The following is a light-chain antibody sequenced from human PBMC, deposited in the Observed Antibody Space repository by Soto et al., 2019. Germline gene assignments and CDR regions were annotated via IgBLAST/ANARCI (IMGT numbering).Light chain of an antibody. CDR3: QQYDNWPTST. V-gene: IGKV3-15*01. CDR2: CAS. J-gene: IGKJ5*01. Sequence: EIVMTQSPATLSVPPGERVTLSCRAGQSVNRNLAWYQQKHGQAPRLLIYCASTRATGIPARFSGSGSGTEFTLTISSLQSEDFAVYYCQQYDNWPTSTFGQGTRLEIK. CDR1: QSVNRN.